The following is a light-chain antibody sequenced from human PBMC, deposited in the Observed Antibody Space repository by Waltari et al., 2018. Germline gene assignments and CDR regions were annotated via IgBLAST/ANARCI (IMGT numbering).Light chain of an antibody. CDR3: QQSSSFPHT. CDR2: YAS. Sequence: ENVLTQAQAFRSVNLKEKVTITCQASQSIGSSLHWYQQKPDQSPKLLIKYASQSISGVPSRFSGSGSGTDFTLTINSLEAEDAATYYCQQSSSFPHTFGPGTKLDIK. V-gene: IGKV6-21*02. J-gene: IGKJ3*01. CDR1: QSIGSS.